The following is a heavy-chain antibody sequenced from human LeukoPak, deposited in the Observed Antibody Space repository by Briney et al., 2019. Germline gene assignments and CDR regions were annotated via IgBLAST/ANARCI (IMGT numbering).Heavy chain of an antibody. CDR2: INHSGST. D-gene: IGHD6-19*01. V-gene: IGHV4-34*01. J-gene: IGHJ4*02. CDR1: GGSFSGYY. Sequence: SETLSLTCAVSGGSFSGYYWSWIRQPPGKGLEWIGEINHSGSTNYNPSLKSRVTISVDTSKNQFSLKLSSVTAADTAVYYCARSKYSSGCFDYWGQGTLVTVSS. CDR3: ARSKYSSGCFDY.